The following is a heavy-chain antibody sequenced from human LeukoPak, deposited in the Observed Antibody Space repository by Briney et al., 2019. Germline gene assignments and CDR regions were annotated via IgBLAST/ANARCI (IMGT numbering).Heavy chain of an antibody. CDR2: IYYSGST. Sequence: RPSETLSLTCTVSGGSISSSSYYWGWIRQPPGKGLEWIGSIYYSGSTYYNPSLKSRVTISVDTSKNQFSLKLSSVTAADTAVYYCASSVLRFLEYPDASDYWGQGTLVTVSS. D-gene: IGHD3-3*01. V-gene: IGHV4-39*07. CDR3: ASSVLRFLEYPDASDY. J-gene: IGHJ4*02. CDR1: GGSISSSSYY.